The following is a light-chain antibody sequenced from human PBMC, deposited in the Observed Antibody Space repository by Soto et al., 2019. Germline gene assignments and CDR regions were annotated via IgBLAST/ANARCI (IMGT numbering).Light chain of an antibody. CDR1: SSDVGGFDH. CDR2: DVS. V-gene: IGLV2-14*03. J-gene: IGLJ1*01. Sequence: QSALTQPASVSGSPGQSITISCTGTSSDVGGFDHVSWYQQHPGKVPRLLIYDVSSRPSGVSDRFSGSKSGNTASLTISGLQAEDEADYYCTSFTTTNTYVFGTGTKVTVL. CDR3: TSFTTTNTYV.